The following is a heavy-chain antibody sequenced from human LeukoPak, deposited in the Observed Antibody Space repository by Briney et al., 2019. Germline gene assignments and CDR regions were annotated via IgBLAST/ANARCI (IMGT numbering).Heavy chain of an antibody. CDR2: IIPIFGTA. D-gene: IGHD4-17*01. J-gene: IGHJ5*02. Sequence: SVKVSCKASGGTFSSYAISWVRQAPGQGLEWMGGIIPIFGTANYAQKFQGRVTITADKSTSTAYMELSSLRSEDTAVYYCAREVNDDYGDYVWFDPWGQGTLVTVSS. CDR3: AREVNDDYGDYVWFDP. V-gene: IGHV1-69*06. CDR1: GGTFSSYA.